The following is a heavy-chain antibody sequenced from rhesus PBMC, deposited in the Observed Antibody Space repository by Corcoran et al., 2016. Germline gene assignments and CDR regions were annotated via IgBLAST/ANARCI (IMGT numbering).Heavy chain of an antibody. D-gene: IGHD5-24*01. Sequence: QVQLQESGPGLVKPSETLPLNCAVSGAYISSNSWSWIRQPPGKGLEWIGYIYGCSESTSDNPSRKSRVTMSKDTAKNQFSLKLSAVTAAGTAVYYCARGGWGRFDVWGAGVLVTVSS. V-gene: IGHV4-147*01. CDR2: IYGCSEST. CDR1: GAYISSNS. CDR3: ARGGWGRFDV. J-gene: IGHJ5-1*01.